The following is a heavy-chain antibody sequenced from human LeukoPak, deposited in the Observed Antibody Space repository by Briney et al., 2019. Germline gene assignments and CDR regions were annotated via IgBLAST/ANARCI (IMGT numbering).Heavy chain of an antibody. CDR3: ARQFTSSSFDS. CDR2: IYYSGGT. Sequence: PETLSLTCTVSGDSSSSYYWSWIRQPPGKGLEWIGYIYYSGGTNYNPSLKSRVTISLDTSKNHFSLKLRSVTAADTAVYYCARQFTSSSFDSWGQGTLATVSS. V-gene: IGHV4-59*01. J-gene: IGHJ4*02. D-gene: IGHD6-6*01. CDR1: GDSSSSYY.